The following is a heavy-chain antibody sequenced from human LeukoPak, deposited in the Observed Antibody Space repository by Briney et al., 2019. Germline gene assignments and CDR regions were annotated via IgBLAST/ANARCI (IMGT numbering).Heavy chain of an antibody. CDR2: INHSGST. CDR1: GGSFSGYY. CDR3: ARGRGIAARYYYYMDV. D-gene: IGHD6-6*01. J-gene: IGHJ6*03. V-gene: IGHV4-34*01. Sequence: KPSETLSLTCAVYGGSFSGYYWSWIRQPPGKGLEWIGEINHSGSTNYNPSLKSRVTVSVDTSKNQFSLKLSSVTAADTAVYYCARGRGIAARYYYYMDVWGKGTTVTVSS.